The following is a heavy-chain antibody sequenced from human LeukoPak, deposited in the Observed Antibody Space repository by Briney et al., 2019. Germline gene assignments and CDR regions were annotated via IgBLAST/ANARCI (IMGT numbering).Heavy chain of an antibody. CDR2: ISVSGNT. CDR1: GFTFSSYA. CDR3: AKAPVTTCSGAYCYPFDY. J-gene: IGHJ4*02. Sequence: GGSLRLSCAASGFTFSSYAMSWVRQGPGKGLEWVSAISVSGNTYHADSVKGRFTISRDSSKNTLYLQMNSLRAEDAAVYYCAKAPVTTCSGAYCYPFDYWGQGTLVTVSS. V-gene: IGHV3-23*01. D-gene: IGHD2-15*01.